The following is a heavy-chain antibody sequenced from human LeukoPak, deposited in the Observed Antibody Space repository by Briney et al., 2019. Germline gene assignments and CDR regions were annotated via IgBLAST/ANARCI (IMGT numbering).Heavy chain of an antibody. V-gene: IGHV3-23*01. D-gene: IGHD3-22*01. CDR2: ISGSGGST. Sequence: GGSLRLSCAASGFTFSSYAMSWVRQAPGKGLEWVSAISGSGGSTHYADSVKGRFTISRDNSKNTLYLQMNSLRAEDTAVYYCAIFRYYYDSSGYYGFWGQGTLVTVSS. CDR1: GFTFSSYA. CDR3: AIFRYYYDSSGYYGF. J-gene: IGHJ4*02.